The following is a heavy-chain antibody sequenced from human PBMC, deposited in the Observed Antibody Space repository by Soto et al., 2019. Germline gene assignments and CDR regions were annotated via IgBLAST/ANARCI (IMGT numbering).Heavy chain of an antibody. CDR3: ARDQPGYSYGYGLGY. V-gene: IGHV3-21*01. D-gene: IGHD5-18*01. CDR2: ISSSSSYI. J-gene: IGHJ4*02. Sequence: EVQLVESGGGLVNTGGSLRLSCAASGFTFSSYSMNWVRQAPGKGLEWVSSISSSSSYIYYADSVKDRFTISRDNAKNSLYLQMNSPRDEDTAVYSCARDQPGYSYGYGLGYWGQGTLVTVYS. CDR1: GFTFSSYS.